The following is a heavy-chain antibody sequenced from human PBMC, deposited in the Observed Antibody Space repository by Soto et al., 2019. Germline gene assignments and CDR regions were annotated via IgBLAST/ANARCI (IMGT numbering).Heavy chain of an antibody. Sequence: PGGSLRLSCAASGFTFSIYAMRGVRQAPGKGLEYVSAISSNGGSTYYADSVKGRFTISRDNSKNTLYLQMSSLRAEDTAVYYCVNGGYSGSYFVPAFDIWGQGTMVTVSS. V-gene: IGHV3-64D*08. CDR3: VNGGYSGSYFVPAFDI. J-gene: IGHJ3*02. CDR1: GFTFSIYA. D-gene: IGHD1-26*01. CDR2: ISSNGGST.